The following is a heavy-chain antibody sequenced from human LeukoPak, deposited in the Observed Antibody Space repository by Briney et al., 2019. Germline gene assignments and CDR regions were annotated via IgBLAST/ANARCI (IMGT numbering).Heavy chain of an antibody. CDR2: ISYDGSNK. Sequence: GRSLRLSCAASGFTFSSYGMHWVRQAPGKGLEWVAVISYDGSNKYYADSVKGRFTISRDNSKNTLYLQMNSLRAEDTAVYYCAKDHYDILTGPPFYYYYGMDVWGQGTTVTVSS. CDR3: AKDHYDILTGPPFYYYYGMDV. CDR1: GFTFSSYG. V-gene: IGHV3-30*18. D-gene: IGHD3-9*01. J-gene: IGHJ6*02.